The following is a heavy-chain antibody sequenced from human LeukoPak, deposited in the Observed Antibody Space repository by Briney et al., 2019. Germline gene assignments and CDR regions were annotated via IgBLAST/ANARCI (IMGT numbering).Heavy chain of an antibody. Sequence: GGSLRLPCAASGFTFSSYGMHWVRQAPGKGLEWVAVISYDGSNKYYADSVKGRFTISRDNSKNTLYLQMNSLRAEDAAVYYCATPGFGYWGQGTLVTVSS. CDR3: ATPGFGY. D-gene: IGHD3-10*01. CDR2: ISYDGSNK. CDR1: GFTFSSYG. J-gene: IGHJ4*02. V-gene: IGHV3-30*03.